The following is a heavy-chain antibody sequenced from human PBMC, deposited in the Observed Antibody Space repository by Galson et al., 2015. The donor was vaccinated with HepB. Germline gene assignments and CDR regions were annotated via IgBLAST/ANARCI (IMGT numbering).Heavy chain of an antibody. V-gene: IGHV4-34*01. Sequence: SETLSLTCAVYGGSFSDYYWTWIRQPPGKGLEWLGEINHSGTTHYSPSPKSRLTISADTSKNQFSLKLRSVTAAETAVYYCARDSGVVGSGTRHHRHYYMDVWGKGTTVTVSS. CDR2: INHSGTT. CDR3: ARDSGVVGSGTRHHRHYYMDV. CDR1: GGSFSDYY. D-gene: IGHD2-15*01. J-gene: IGHJ6*03.